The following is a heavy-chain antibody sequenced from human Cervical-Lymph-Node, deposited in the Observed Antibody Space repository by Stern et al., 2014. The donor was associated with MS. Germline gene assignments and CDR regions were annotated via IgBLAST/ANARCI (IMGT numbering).Heavy chain of an antibody. V-gene: IGHV2-70*04. D-gene: IGHD3-3*01. CDR2: IDWDDDK. J-gene: IGHJ4*02. CDR3: ARSPPYYEFWNDYYYFDY. Sequence: QVTLKESGPALVKPTQTLTMTCTFSGFSLSNSGMRVSWIRQPTGKALEWLASIDWDDDKYYSTNLKTQVTISKGTSKNQVVLTMTNMDPVYTATYYFARSPPYYEFWNDYYYFDYWGQGTLVAVSS. CDR1: GFSLSNSGMR.